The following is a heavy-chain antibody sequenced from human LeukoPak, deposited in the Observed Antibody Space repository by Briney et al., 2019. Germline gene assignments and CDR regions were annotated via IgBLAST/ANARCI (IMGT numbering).Heavy chain of an antibody. J-gene: IGHJ4*02. V-gene: IGHV3-30*02. CDR2: IRYDGSDK. Sequence: PGGSLRLSCAASGFTFSSYGMHWVRQAPGKGLEWVAFIRYDGSDKLYADSVKGRFTISRDNSKNTLYLQMNSLRVEDTAVYYCRDPFDYWGQGTLVTVSS. CDR3: RDPFDY. D-gene: IGHD2/OR15-2a*01. CDR1: GFTFSSYG.